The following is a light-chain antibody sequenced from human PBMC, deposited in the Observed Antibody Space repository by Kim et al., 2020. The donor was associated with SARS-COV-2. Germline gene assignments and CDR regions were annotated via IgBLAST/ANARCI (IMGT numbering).Light chain of an antibody. V-gene: IGLV2-14*03. J-gene: IGLJ2*01. Sequence: GQSITVSCTGTSSLIGNYKYVSWYQQHPHKAPKLIIYDVSYRPSGVSTRFSGSKSDNTASLTISGLQAADEADYYCTSYTGANTVVFGGGTQLTVL. CDR3: TSYTGANTVV. CDR2: DVS. CDR1: SSLIGNYKY.